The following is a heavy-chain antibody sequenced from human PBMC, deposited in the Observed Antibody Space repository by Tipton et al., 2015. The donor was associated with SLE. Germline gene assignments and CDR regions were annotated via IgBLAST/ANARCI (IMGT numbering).Heavy chain of an antibody. CDR2: IYYSGST. J-gene: IGHJ4*02. CDR3: ARHWDY. Sequence: TLSLTCTVSGGSISSHYWSWIRQPPGKGLEWVGHIYYSGSTNYNPSLKSRVTISVDTSKNQFSLNLSSVTAADTGVYYCARHWDYWGQGTLVTVSS. CDR1: GGSISSHY. V-gene: IGHV4-59*08.